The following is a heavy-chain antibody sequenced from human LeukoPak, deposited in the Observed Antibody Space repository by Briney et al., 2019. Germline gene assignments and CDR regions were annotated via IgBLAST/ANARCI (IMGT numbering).Heavy chain of an antibody. CDR2: SYYSGST. J-gene: IGHJ4*02. CDR1: GGSISSYY. V-gene: IGHV4-59*01. D-gene: IGHD6-19*01. CDR3: ARAVAGGPAPFDY. Sequence: PSETLSLTCTVSGGSISSYYWSWIRQPPGKGLEWIGYSYYSGSTTPHPSLKSRVTISVDTSKNQFSLRLSSVTAADTAVYYCARAVAGGPAPFDYWGQGTLVTVSS.